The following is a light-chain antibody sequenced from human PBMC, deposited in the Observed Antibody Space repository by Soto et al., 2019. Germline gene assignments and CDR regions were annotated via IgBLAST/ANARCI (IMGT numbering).Light chain of an antibody. CDR3: QQSYSTPRT. V-gene: IGKV1-39*01. CDR1: QSISSY. CDR2: AAS. J-gene: IGKJ1*01. Sequence: IPMSQSPSSPSASVGDSVTIPCRASQSISSYLNWYQQKPGKAPNLLIYAASSLQSGVPSRFSGSGSGTDFTLIISSLQPEDFATYYCQQSYSTPRTFGQGTKVDI.